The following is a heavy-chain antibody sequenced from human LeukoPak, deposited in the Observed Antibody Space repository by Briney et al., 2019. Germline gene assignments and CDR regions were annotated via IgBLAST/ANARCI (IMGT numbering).Heavy chain of an antibody. CDR1: GFTFSSYS. V-gene: IGHV3-21*01. J-gene: IGHJ6*03. CDR2: ISSSSSYI. CDR3: ARDRKGRWELPRYYYYYMDV. D-gene: IGHD1-26*01. Sequence: GGSLRLSCAASGFTFSSYSMNWVRQAPGEGLEWVSSISSSSSYIYYADSVKGRFTISRDNAKNSLYLQMNSLRAEDTAVYYCARDRKGRWELPRYYYYYMDVWGKGTTVTVSS.